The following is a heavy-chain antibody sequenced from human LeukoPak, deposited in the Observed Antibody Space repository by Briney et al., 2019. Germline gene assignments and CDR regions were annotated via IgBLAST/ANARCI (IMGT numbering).Heavy chain of an antibody. CDR2: IIPILGIA. D-gene: IGHD2-21*02. CDR1: GGTFSSYA. CDR3: ARGSDIVVVTAIQPSDY. V-gene: IGHV1-69*04. Sequence: SVKVSCKASGGTFSSYAISWVRQAPGQGLEWMGRIIPILGIANYAQKFQGRVTITADKSTSTAYMELSSLRSEDTAVYYCARGSDIVVVTAIQPSDYWGQGTLVTVSS. J-gene: IGHJ4*02.